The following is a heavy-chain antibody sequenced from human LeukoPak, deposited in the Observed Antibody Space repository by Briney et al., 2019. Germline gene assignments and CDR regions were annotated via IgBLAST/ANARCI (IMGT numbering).Heavy chain of an antibody. CDR1: GFTVSSNY. V-gene: IGHV3-53*01. Sequence: GGSLRLSCAASGFTVSSNYMSWVRQAPGKGLEWVSVIYSGGSTYYADSVKGRFTISRDNSKSTLYLQMNSLRAEDTALYYCAKATVTTTYYYYYMDVWGKGTTVTVSS. CDR2: IYSGGST. CDR3: AKATVTTTYYYYYMDV. D-gene: IGHD4-11*01. J-gene: IGHJ6*03.